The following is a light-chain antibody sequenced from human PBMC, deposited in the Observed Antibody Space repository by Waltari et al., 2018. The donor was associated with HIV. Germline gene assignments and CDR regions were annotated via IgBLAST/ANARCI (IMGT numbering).Light chain of an antibody. CDR1: VLAKKY. CDR2: KDS. CDR3: YSAADNDLRV. Sequence: SYELTQPSSVSVSPGQTARITCSGVVLAKKYARWFQQKPGQAPGLVIYKDSERPSGIPGRFSGSSSGITVTLTISGAQVEDEAHYYCYSAADNDLRVFGGGTKLTVL. J-gene: IGLJ3*02. V-gene: IGLV3-27*01.